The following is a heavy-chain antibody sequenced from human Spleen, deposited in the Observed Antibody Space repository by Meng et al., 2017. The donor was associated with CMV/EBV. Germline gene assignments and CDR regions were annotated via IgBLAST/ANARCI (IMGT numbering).Heavy chain of an antibody. CDR1: YNSTSYW. CDR2: IYPGDSDT. V-gene: IGHV5-51*01. CDR3: ARTDTPFTTWGPYFDY. Sequence: YNSTSYWIGWVRQMSGKGLQWMGIIYPGDSDTKYSPSFQGHVTISADKSINTAYLQWNSLKASDTAMYYCARTDTPFTTWGPYFDYWGQGALVTVSS. J-gene: IGHJ4*02. D-gene: IGHD5-18*01.